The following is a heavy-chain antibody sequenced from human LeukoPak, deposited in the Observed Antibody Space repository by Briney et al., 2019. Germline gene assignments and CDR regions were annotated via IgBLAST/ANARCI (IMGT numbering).Heavy chain of an antibody. CDR3: ARDAAYYYGSGSYWHFDY. Sequence: ASVKVSCKASGYTFTGYYMHWVRQAPGQGLEWMGWINPNSGGTNYAQKFQGRVTMTRDTSISTAYMELRSLRSDDTAVYYCARDAAYYYGSGSYWHFDYWGQGTLVTVSS. D-gene: IGHD3-10*01. J-gene: IGHJ4*02. CDR1: GYTFTGYY. CDR2: INPNSGGT. V-gene: IGHV1-2*02.